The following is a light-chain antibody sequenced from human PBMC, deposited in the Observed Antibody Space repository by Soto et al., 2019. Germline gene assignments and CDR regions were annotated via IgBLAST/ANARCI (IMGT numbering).Light chain of an antibody. CDR3: QQYNNCLHT. J-gene: IGKJ2*01. Sequence: VVYHTPSTLCRSHVELATLSFRASQSVSSKLAWFQQKPGQAPRLLIYFASTRATDIPARFSGSGSGTEFTLTISSLQSEDFAVYCCQQYNNCLHTLGQGTKVDIK. CDR1: QSVSSK. V-gene: IGKV3-15*01. CDR2: FAS.